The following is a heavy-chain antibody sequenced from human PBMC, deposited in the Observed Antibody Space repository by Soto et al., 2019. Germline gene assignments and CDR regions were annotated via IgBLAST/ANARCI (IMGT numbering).Heavy chain of an antibody. D-gene: IGHD6-13*01. Sequence: QVQLVESGGGVVQPGRSLRLSCAASGFTFSSYAMHWVRQAPGKGLEWVAVISYDGSNKYYADSVKGRFTISRDNSKNTLYLQMNSLRAEDTAVYYCAMAAAATDWGQGTLVTVSS. J-gene: IGHJ4*02. CDR1: GFTFSSYA. V-gene: IGHV3-30-3*01. CDR2: ISYDGSNK. CDR3: AMAAAATD.